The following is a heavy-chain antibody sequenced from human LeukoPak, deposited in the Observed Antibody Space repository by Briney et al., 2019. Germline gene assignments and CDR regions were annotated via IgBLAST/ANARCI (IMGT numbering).Heavy chain of an antibody. Sequence: GGSLRLSCAASGFTFSSYWMHWVRQAPGKGLVWVSHINGDGSSTSYADSVKGRFTISRDNAKNTLYLQMSSLRAEDTAVYYCARNHSYYGMDVRGQGTTVTVSS. CDR3: ARNHSYYGMDV. J-gene: IGHJ6*02. CDR1: GFTFSSYW. V-gene: IGHV3-74*01. CDR2: INGDGSST.